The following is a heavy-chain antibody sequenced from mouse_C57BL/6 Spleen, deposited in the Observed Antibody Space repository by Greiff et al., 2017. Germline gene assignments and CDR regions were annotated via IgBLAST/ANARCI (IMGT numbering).Heavy chain of an antibody. D-gene: IGHD2-5*01. Sequence: VQLQQPGAELVRPGSSVTLSCKASGYTFTRYRMHWVKQRPIQGLEWIGNIDPSDSDTHYNQKFKDKATLTVDKSSSTAYMQLSSLTSEDSAVYYCARRSYSNYFYAMDYWGQGTSVTVSS. CDR1: GYTFTRYR. J-gene: IGHJ4*01. V-gene: IGHV1-52*01. CDR2: IDPSDSDT. CDR3: ARRSYSNYFYAMDY.